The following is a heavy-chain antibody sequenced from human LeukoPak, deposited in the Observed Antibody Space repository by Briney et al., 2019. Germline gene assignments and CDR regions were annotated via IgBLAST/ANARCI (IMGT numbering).Heavy chain of an antibody. Sequence: SETLSLTCTVSGGPITPYYWSWVRQPTGRGLEWIGRIYASGSANYNSSLKSRVSMSVDTSKNQFSLNLSSVTAADTAVYYCAREFRHSTGWSLYYFDRWGQGILVTVAS. J-gene: IGHJ4*02. CDR1: GGPITPYY. CDR2: IYASGSA. CDR3: AREFRHSTGWSLYYFDR. V-gene: IGHV4-4*07. D-gene: IGHD2/OR15-2a*01.